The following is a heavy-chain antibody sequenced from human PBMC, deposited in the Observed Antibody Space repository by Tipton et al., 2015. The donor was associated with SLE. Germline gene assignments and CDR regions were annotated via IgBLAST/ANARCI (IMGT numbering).Heavy chain of an antibody. J-gene: IGHJ3*01. CDR1: GYDFTDYY. Sequence: QSGAEVKMPGASVKVSCKALGYDFTDYYIHWVRQAPGHGVRQAPGQGLEWMGRINPHTGDANYAQKFQGRVTMTRNTSISTAYMELNSLTSDDTAVYYCARTYGYTSTWYGNAYDVWGQGTMVSVSS. D-gene: IGHD5-24*01. V-gene: IGHV1-2*06. CDR2: INPHTGDA. CDR3: ARTYGYTSTWYGNAYDV.